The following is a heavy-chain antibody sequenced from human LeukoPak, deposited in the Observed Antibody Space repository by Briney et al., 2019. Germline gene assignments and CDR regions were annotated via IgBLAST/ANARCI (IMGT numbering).Heavy chain of an antibody. CDR3: ARERSQYYYDSSGHSPGY. CDR2: INPSGGST. J-gene: IGHJ4*02. D-gene: IGHD3-22*01. Sequence: GASVKVSCKASGYTFTGYYMHWVRQAPGQGLEWMGIINPSGGSTSYAQKFQGRVTMTRDMSTSTVYMELSSLRSEDTAVYYCARERSQYYYDSSGHSPGYWGQGTLVTVSS. V-gene: IGHV1-46*01. CDR1: GYTFTGYY.